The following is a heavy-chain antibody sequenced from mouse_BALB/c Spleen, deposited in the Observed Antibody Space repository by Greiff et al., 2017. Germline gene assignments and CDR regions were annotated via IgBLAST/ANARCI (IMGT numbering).Heavy chain of an antibody. J-gene: IGHJ4*01. D-gene: IGHD2-14*01. V-gene: IGHV2-2*02. CDR2: IWSGGGT. Sequence: VQLQQSGPGLVQPSQSLSITCTVSGFSLTSYGVHWVRQSPGKGLEWLGVIWSGGGTDYNAAFISRLSISKDNSKSQVFFKMNSLQANDTAIYYCARKHRFYAMDYWGQGTSVTVSS. CDR3: ARKHRFYAMDY. CDR1: GFSLTSYG.